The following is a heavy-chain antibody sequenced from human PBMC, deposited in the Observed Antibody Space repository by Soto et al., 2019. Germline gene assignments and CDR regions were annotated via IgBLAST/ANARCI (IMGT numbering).Heavy chain of an antibody. Sequence: EVQLLESGGGLVQPGGSLRLSCVASEFTFSTYAMSWVRQAPGKGLEWVSAVSGSGGNTYYADSVRGRFTISRDNSRNTMTRQMRNLRAEDTAVYYCAKLGMTTVNGEYWGQGTLLTVSS. J-gene: IGHJ4*02. CDR2: VSGSGGNT. CDR1: EFTFSTYA. CDR3: AKLGMTTVNGEY. V-gene: IGHV3-23*01. D-gene: IGHD4-17*01.